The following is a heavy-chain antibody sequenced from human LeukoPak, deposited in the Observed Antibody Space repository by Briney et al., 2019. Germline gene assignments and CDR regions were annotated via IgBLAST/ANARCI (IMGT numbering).Heavy chain of an antibody. CDR3: ARSYSSTSMDY. Sequence: EASVKGSCKASNYTFTRYGISWVRQAPGQGLEWMGWIRAYNGNTKYAQKLQGRVTMTTDTSTNTAYMELRSLRSDDTAVYYCARSYSSTSMDYWGQGTLVTVSS. CDR1: NYTFTRYG. V-gene: IGHV1-18*01. J-gene: IGHJ4*02. D-gene: IGHD6-6*01. CDR2: IRAYNGNT.